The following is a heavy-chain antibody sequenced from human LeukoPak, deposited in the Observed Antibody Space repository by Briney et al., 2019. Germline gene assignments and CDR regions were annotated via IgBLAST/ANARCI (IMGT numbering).Heavy chain of an antibody. J-gene: IGHJ6*02. V-gene: IGHV3-74*01. CDR1: GNYW. D-gene: IGHD2-2*01. CDR2: ITNDGSST. CDR3: ARYGSSRGAYYYGMDV. Sequence: GGSLRLSCAASGNYWMHWVRQAPGKGLVWVSRITNDGSSTTHADSVKGRFTISRDNAKNSLYLQMNSLRAEDTAVYYCARYGSSRGAYYYGMDVWGQGTTVTVSS.